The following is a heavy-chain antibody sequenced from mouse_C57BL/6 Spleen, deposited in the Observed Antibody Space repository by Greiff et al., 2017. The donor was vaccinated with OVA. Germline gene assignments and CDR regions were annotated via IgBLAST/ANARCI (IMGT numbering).Heavy chain of an antibody. J-gene: IGHJ2*01. V-gene: IGHV1-54*01. CDR2: INPGSGGT. CDR3: ARAGITTVVATDFDY. Sequence: QVQLQQSGAELVRPGTSVKVSCKASGYAFTNYLIEWVKQRPGQGLEWIGVINPGSGGTNYNEKFKGKATLTADKSSSTAYMQLSSLTSEDSAVYFCARAGITTVVATDFDYWGQGTTLTVSS. CDR1: GYAFTNYL. D-gene: IGHD1-1*01.